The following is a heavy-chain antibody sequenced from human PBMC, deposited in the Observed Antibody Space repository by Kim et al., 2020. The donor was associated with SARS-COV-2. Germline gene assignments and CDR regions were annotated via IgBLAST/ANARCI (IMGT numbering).Heavy chain of an antibody. V-gene: IGHV3-74*01. CDR3: ASHSTGDVGGKFDY. Sequence: GGSLRLSCVASGFTFSSYWMHWVRQAPGKGLVWVSRVNSDGSSTSYADSVKGRFTISRDNARNTLYLQMNSLRAEDTAVYYCASHSTGDVGGKFDYWGQG. CDR1: GFTFSSYW. D-gene: IGHD3-16*01. J-gene: IGHJ4*02. CDR2: VNSDGSST.